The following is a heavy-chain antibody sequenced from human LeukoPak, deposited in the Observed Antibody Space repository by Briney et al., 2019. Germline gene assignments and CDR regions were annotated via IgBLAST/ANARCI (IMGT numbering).Heavy chain of an antibody. V-gene: IGHV3-66*01. CDR3: ARFWVWAFDI. CDR1: GFTFSSYE. CDR2: IYSGGST. D-gene: IGHD3-16*01. Sequence: VQPGGSLRLSCAASGFTFSSYEMNWVRQAPGKGLEWVSVIYSGGSTYYADSVKGRFTISRDNSKNTLYLQMNSLRAEDTAVYYCARFWVWAFDIWGQGTMVTVSS. J-gene: IGHJ3*02.